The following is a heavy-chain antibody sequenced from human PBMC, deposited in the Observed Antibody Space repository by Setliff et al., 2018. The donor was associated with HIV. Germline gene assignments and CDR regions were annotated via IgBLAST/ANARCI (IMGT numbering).Heavy chain of an antibody. J-gene: IGHJ5*02. V-gene: IGHV7-4-1*02. CDR2: INTNTGNP. D-gene: IGHD4-17*01. Sequence: ASVKVSCKASGYTFTSYAMNWVRQAPGQGLEWMGWINTNTGNPTYAQGFTGRFVFSLDTSVSTAFLEISNLKAGDTAVYYCARTVYGDYGGDLNWLDPWGQGTLVTVSS. CDR3: ARTVYGDYGGDLNWLDP. CDR1: GYTFTSYA.